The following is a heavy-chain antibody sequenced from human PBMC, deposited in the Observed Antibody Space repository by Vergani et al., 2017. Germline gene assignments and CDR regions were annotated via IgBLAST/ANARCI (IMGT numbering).Heavy chain of an antibody. J-gene: IGHJ4*02. Sequence: QVQLVESGGGLVKPGGSLRLSCAASGFTFSDYYMSWIRQAPGQGLEWVSYISSSSSYTNYADSVKGRFTISRDNAKDTLYLQMNSLRAEDTAVYYCARDQFGSYTHGGPFDYWGQGTLVTVSS. V-gene: IGHV3-11*05. CDR2: ISSSSSYT. CDR3: ARDQFGSYTHGGPFDY. CDR1: GFTFSDYY. D-gene: IGHD1-26*01.